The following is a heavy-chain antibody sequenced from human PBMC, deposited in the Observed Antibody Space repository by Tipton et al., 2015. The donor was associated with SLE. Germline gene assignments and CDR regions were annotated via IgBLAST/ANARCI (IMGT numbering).Heavy chain of an antibody. D-gene: IGHD3-10*01. CDR2: TFHSGST. J-gene: IGHJ4*02. Sequence: TLSLTCAVSGYSISSGFYWGWIRQPPGKGLEWIGNTFHSGSTQYTPSLKSRVTISVDTSKNQFSLKLSSVTAADTAVHSCARVRRVLWLPSSFDSWGQGTLVTVSS. V-gene: IGHV4-38-2*01. CDR1: GYSISSGFY. CDR3: ARVRRVLWLPSSFDS.